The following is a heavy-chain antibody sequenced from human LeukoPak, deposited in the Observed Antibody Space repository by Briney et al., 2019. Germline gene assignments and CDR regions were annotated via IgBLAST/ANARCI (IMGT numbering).Heavy chain of an antibody. CDR1: GLNLDAYA. CDR2: ISGDGTIT. V-gene: IGHV3-43*02. Sequence: PGGSLRLSCAASGLNLDAYAMHWVRHAPGKGLEWVSLISGDGTITYYADSVKGRFTISRDNSKNSLFLEMNSLRSEDTAVYYCARGPLDYWGQGTLGTLSS. CDR3: ARGPLDY. J-gene: IGHJ4*02.